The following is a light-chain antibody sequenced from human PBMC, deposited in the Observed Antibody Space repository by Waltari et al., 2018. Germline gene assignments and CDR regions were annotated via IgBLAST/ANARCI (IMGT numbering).Light chain of an antibody. J-gene: IGKJ1*01. CDR3: QQFGGSPPWT. V-gene: IGKV3-20*01. Sequence: VVLTQSPGTLSLSLGESATLSCRASQTVTSGSLAWFQHKPGQAPRLLIHGVSTRATGVPDRFSGSGSGTDFTLTISSLEAEDFALYFCQQFGGSPPWTFGQGTKVQ. CDR1: QTVTSGS. CDR2: GVS.